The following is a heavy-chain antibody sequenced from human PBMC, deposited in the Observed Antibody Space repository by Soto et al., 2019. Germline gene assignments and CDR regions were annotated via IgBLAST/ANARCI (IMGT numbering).Heavy chain of an antibody. Sequence: GASVKVSCKASGYTFTSYYMHWVRQAPGQGLEWMGIINPSGGSTSYAQKFQGRVTMTRDTSISTAYMELSRLTSDDTAVYYCASAAVTGTAGLDFWGQGTQVTVSS. V-gene: IGHV1-46*01. CDR1: GYTFTSYY. CDR3: ASAAVTGTAGLDF. CDR2: INPSGGST. J-gene: IGHJ4*02. D-gene: IGHD6-19*01.